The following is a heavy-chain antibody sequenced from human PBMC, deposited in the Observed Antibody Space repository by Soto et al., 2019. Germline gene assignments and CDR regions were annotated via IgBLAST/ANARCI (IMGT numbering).Heavy chain of an antibody. J-gene: IGHJ6*02. CDR1: VGSFSGYY. D-gene: IGHD3-3*01. Sequence: SETLSLTCSVYVGSFSGYYWSWIRQPPGKGLEWIGEINHSGSTNYNPSLKSRVTISVDTSKNQFSLKLSSVTAADTAVYYCAGATKPYYEFWSGYAQTYYYEYGIDVWGQGNAVTGS. CDR3: AGATKPYYEFWSGYAQTYYYEYGIDV. CDR2: INHSGST. V-gene: IGHV4-34*01.